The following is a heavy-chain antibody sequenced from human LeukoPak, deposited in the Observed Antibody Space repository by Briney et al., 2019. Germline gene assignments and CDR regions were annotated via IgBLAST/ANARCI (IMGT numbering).Heavy chain of an antibody. J-gene: IGHJ3*02. CDR3: ALQIAVAGYDAYDI. CDR2: VYLDDSDT. CDR1: GSNSTNYW. D-gene: IGHD6-19*01. Sequence: GASLKISCKASGSNSTNYWIAWVRQMPGKGLEWMGIVYLDDSDTKYSPSFEGQVTISADKSISSTFLQWSSLKAADTAMYYCALQIAVAGYDAYDIWGQGTMVTVSS. V-gene: IGHV5-51*01.